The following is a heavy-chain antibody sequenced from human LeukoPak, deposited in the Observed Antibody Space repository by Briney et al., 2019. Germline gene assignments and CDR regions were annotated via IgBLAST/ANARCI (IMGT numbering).Heavy chain of an antibody. CDR2: INPNSGGT. CDR3: ARGPASLLWFGELLRGPLFDY. V-gene: IGHV1-2*02. CDR1: GYTFTGYY. Sequence: ASVKVSCKASGYTFTGYYMHWVRQAPGQGLEWMGWINPNSGGTNHAQKFQGRVTMTRGTSISTAYMELSRLRSDDTAVYYCARGPASLLWFGELLRGPLFDYWGQGTLVTVSS. D-gene: IGHD3-10*01. J-gene: IGHJ4*02.